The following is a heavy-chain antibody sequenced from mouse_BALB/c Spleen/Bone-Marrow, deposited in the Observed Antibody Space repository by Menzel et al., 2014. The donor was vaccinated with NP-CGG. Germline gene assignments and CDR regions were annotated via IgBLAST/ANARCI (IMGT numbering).Heavy chain of an antibody. CDR3: ARQGFATSTSWFAY. V-gene: IGHV5-12-1*01. D-gene: IGHD1-2*01. Sequence: EVHLVESGGGLVKPGGSLKLSCAASGFVFSSYDMSWVRQTPDKRLEWVAFISSGGGRTYYSDTVKGRFTISRDTAKNTLYLQMSSLKSDDTAIYYCARQGFATSTSWFAYWGQGTLVTVSA. CDR2: ISSGGGRT. CDR1: GFVFSSYD. J-gene: IGHJ3*01.